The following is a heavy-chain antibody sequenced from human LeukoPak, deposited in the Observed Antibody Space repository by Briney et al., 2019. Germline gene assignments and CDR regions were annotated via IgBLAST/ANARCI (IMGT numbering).Heavy chain of an antibody. Sequence: GGSLRLSCAASGFTFSSYGMHWVRQAPGKGLEWVAFIRYDGINKYYADSVKGRFTISRDISKNTVYLQMNSLRAEDTAVYYCAKPLIIAATGEFDYWGQGTLVTVSS. CDR1: GFTFSSYG. J-gene: IGHJ4*02. CDR2: IRYDGINK. CDR3: AKPLIIAATGEFDY. V-gene: IGHV3-30*02. D-gene: IGHD6-13*01.